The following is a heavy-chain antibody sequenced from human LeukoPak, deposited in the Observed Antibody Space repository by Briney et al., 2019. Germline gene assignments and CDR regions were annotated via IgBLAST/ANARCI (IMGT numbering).Heavy chain of an antibody. CDR3: ARDAERITMVRGVISI. V-gene: IGHV1-18*01. CDR1: GGTFSSYA. Sequence: ASVKVSCKASGGTFSSYAISWVRQAPGQGLEWMGWISAYNGNTNYAQKLQGRVTMTTDTSTSTAYMELRSLRSDDTAVYYCARDAERITMVRGVISIWGQGTMVTVSS. CDR2: ISAYNGNT. D-gene: IGHD3-10*01. J-gene: IGHJ3*02.